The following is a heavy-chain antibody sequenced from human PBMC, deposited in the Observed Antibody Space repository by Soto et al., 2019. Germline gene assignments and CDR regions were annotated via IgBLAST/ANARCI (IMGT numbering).Heavy chain of an antibody. CDR3: AREFGGDSSGYYSCAFDI. CDR1: GFTFSSYA. Sequence: PGGSLRLSCAASGFTFSSYAMHWVRQAPGKGLEWVAVISYDGSNKYYADSVRGRFTISRDNSKNTLYLQMNSLRAEDTAVYYCAREFGGDSSGYYSCAFDIWGQGTMVTVSS. V-gene: IGHV3-30-3*01. J-gene: IGHJ3*02. D-gene: IGHD3-22*01. CDR2: ISYDGSNK.